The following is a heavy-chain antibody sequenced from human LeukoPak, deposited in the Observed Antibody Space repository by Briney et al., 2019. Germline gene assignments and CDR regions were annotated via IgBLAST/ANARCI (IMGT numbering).Heavy chain of an antibody. D-gene: IGHD5-18*01. CDR3: ARPRGGYSYGFDY. CDR1: GGSISSGDYY. Sequence: SETLSLTCTVPGGSISSGDYYWSWIRQPPGKGLEWIGYIYYSGGTYYNPSLKSRVTISVDTSKNQFSLKLSSVTAADTAVYYCARPRGGYSYGFDYWGQGTLVTVSS. J-gene: IGHJ4*02. CDR2: IYYSGGT. V-gene: IGHV4-30-4*01.